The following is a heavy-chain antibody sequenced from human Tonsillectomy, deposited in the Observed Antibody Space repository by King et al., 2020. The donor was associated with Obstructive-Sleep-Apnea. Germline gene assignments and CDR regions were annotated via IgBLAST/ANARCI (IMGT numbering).Heavy chain of an antibody. CDR2: ISYEENSK. CDR3: ARESGWTSATIFYGMDV. V-gene: IGHV3-30*04. CDR1: GFTFSNHA. Sequence: VQLVESGGGVVQPGRSLRLSCAASGFTFSNHAMHWVRQAPGKGLGWGAVISYEENSKSCADSVKGRFPISRDNSKNALYLQMNSLRAEDTAVYYCARESGWTSATIFYGMDVWGQGTTVTVSS. D-gene: IGHD6-19*01. J-gene: IGHJ6*02.